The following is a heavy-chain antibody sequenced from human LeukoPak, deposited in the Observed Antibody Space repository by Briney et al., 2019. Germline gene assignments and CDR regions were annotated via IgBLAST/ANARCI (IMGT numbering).Heavy chain of an antibody. CDR2: ISSSGGST. J-gene: IGHJ4*02. CDR1: GFTFSSYA. V-gene: IGHV3-23*01. CDR3: AKIYDSTGYYYYFDY. D-gene: IGHD3-22*01. Sequence: PGGSLRLSCAASGFTFSSYAMSWVRQAPGKGLEWVSAISSSGGSTYFADSVKGRFTISRDNSKNTLYLQMNSLRAEDTAVYYCAKIYDSTGYYYYFDYWGQGTLVTVSS.